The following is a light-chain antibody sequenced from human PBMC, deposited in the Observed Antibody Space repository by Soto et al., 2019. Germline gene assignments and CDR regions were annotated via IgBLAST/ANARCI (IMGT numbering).Light chain of an antibody. Sequence: QSALTQPASVSGSPGQSITISCIGTSSDVGGYNYVSWYQQHPGKAPKLMIYDVSNRPSGVSNRFSGSKSGNTASLTISGLQAEDEPDYYCSSYTSSSTYVFGTGTKVTVL. V-gene: IGLV2-14*01. CDR2: DVS. CDR1: SSDVGGYNY. J-gene: IGLJ1*01. CDR3: SSYTSSSTYV.